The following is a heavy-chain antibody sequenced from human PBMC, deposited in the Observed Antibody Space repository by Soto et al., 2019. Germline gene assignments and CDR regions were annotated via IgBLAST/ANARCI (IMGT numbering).Heavy chain of an antibody. CDR3: TRVHYDFWSGYYTGFLGYFDY. V-gene: IGHV3-49*03. CDR2: IRSKAYGGTT. D-gene: IGHD3-3*01. CDR1: GFTLGDYA. Sequence: PGGSLRLSCTASGFTLGDYAMSWFRQAPGKGLEWVGFIRSKAYGGTTEYAASVKGRFTISRDDSKSIAYLQMNSLKTEDTAVYYCTRVHYDFWSGYYTGFLGYFDYWGQGTLVTVSS. J-gene: IGHJ4*02.